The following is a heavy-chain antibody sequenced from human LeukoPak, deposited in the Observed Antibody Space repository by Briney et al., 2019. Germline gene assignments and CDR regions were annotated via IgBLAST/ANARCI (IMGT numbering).Heavy chain of an antibody. J-gene: IGHJ6*03. Sequence: GASVKVSCKASGYTFTSYGISWVRQAPGQGLEWMGWISAYNGNTNYAQKLQGRVTMTTDTSTSTAYMELRSLRSDDTAVYYCARDLGYSSSRKYYYYYMDVWGKGTTVTVSS. CDR2: ISAYNGNT. V-gene: IGHV1-18*01. D-gene: IGHD6-6*01. CDR1: GYTFTSYG. CDR3: ARDLGYSSSRKYYYYYMDV.